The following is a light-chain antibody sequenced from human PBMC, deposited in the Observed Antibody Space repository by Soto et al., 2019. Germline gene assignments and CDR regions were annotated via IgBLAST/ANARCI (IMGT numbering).Light chain of an antibody. J-gene: IGKJ2*01. CDR1: QSVSSSS. V-gene: IGKV3-20*01. CDR2: GAS. Sequence: EIVLTQSPGTLSLSPGERATLSCRAGQSVSSSSLTWYQQKPGQAPRLLIYGASTRATGIPDRFSGSGSGTDFSLTISRLEPEDFAVYYCLQFDISPLYTFGQGTKVDIK. CDR3: LQFDISPLYT.